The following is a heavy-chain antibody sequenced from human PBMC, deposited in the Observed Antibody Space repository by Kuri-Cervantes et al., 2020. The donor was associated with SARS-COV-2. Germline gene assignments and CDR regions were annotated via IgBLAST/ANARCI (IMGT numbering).Heavy chain of an antibody. CDR2: INSDGGST. CDR3: AREYYDFWSGYYYGMDV. J-gene: IGHJ6*02. V-gene: IGHV3-74*01. Sequence: GGSLRLSCAASGFTFSSYWMHWVRQAPGKGLVWVSRINSDGGSTSYADSVKGRFTISRDNAKNTLYLQMNSLRAEDTAVYYCAREYYDFWSGYYYGMDVWGQGTTVTVSS. D-gene: IGHD3-3*01. CDR1: GFTFSSYW.